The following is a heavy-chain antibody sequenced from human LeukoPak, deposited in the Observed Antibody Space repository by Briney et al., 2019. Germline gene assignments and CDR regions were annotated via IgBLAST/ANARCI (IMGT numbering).Heavy chain of an antibody. V-gene: IGHV3-66*01. CDR1: GFTITMNY. D-gene: IGHD2/OR15-2a*01. Sequence: GGSLRLSCAASGFTITMNYMSWVRQAPGKGLEWVSVIYSGGSTYYADSVKGRFTISRDKSKNTLYLQMNSLRAEDTAVYYCARGTFVTSVGTPGDYWGQGTLVTVSS. CDR2: IYSGGST. CDR3: ARGTFVTSVGTPGDY. J-gene: IGHJ4*02.